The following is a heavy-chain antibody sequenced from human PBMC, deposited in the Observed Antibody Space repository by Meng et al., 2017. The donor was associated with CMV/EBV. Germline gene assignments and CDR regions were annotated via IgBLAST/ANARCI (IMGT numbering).Heavy chain of an antibody. CDR1: GGSFSGYY. D-gene: IGHD6-13*01. Sequence: GSLRLSCAVYGGSFSGYYWSWIRQPPGKGLEWIGEINHSGSTNYNPSLKSRVTISVDTSKNQFPLKLSSVTAADTAVYYCARGIAAAGEHHGPWGQGTLVTVSS. CDR2: INHSGST. V-gene: IGHV4-34*01. J-gene: IGHJ5*02. CDR3: ARGIAAAGEHHGP.